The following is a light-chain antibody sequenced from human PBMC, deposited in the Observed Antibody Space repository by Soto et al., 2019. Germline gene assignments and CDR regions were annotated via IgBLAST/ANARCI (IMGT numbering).Light chain of an antibody. V-gene: IGKV1-27*01. Sequence: DIQMTQSASSLSASVGDRVTITCRASQGISTYLVWYQQKPGTVPKLLIFAASTLQSGVPSRFSGSGSGTDFTLTIISLQPEDVATYYCQNYNGAPWTFGQGTKVEIK. CDR2: AAS. J-gene: IGKJ1*01. CDR1: QGISTY. CDR3: QNYNGAPWT.